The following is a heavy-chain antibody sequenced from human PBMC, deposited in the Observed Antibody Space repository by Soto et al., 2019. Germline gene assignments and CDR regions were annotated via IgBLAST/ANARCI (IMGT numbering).Heavy chain of an antibody. V-gene: IGHV3-30*18. CDR1: GFPFSSYG. CDR2: ISYDGSNK. Sequence: QVQLVESGGGVVQPGRSLRLSCAASGFPFSSYGMHWVRRAPGKGLEWVAVISYDGSNKYYADSVKGRFTISRDNSKNTLYLQMNSLRAEDTAVYYCAKDVLRFLEWLAFYGMDVWGQGTTVTVSS. CDR3: AKDVLRFLEWLAFYGMDV. J-gene: IGHJ6*02. D-gene: IGHD3-3*01.